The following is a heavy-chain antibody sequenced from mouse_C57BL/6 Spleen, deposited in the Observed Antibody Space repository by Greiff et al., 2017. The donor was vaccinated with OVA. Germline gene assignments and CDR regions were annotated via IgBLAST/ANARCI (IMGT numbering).Heavy chain of an antibody. CDR1: GFSLTSYG. CDR2: IWSGGST. Sequence: QVQLKESGPGLVQPSQSLSITCTVSGFSLTSYGVHWVRQSPGKGLEWLGVIWSGGSTDYNAAFISRLSISKDNSKSHGFFKMNSMQAEDTAIYYGDTTGFGYWGQGTLVTVSA. CDR3: DTTGFGY. V-gene: IGHV2-2*01. J-gene: IGHJ3*01.